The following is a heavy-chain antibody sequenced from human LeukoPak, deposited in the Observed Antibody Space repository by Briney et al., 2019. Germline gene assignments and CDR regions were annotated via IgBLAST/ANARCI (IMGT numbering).Heavy chain of an antibody. D-gene: IGHD6-25*01. J-gene: IGHJ4*02. Sequence: SETLSLTCTVSGGSISIISSSTYYWGWIRQAPGKGLEWIGSLYYGENSHYNPSLKSRATLSVDTSNNQFSLKLTSVTAADAAVYFCARHLPTAAADTRGYFDYWGQGTVVTVSS. CDR3: ARHLPTAAADTRGYFDY. CDR2: LYYGENS. V-gene: IGHV4-39*01. CDR1: GGSISIISSSTYY.